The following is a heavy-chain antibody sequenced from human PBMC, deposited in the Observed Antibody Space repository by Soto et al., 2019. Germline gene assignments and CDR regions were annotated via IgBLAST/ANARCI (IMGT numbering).Heavy chain of an antibody. CDR3: ARSLGWYAIDY. CDR2: MSHIGSV. J-gene: IGHJ4*02. V-gene: IGHV4-4*02. CDR1: GVSIGSNYY. Sequence: QVLLQESAPGLVQPSGTLSLSCVVSGVSIGSNYYWGWVRQSPGKGLEWLGDMSHIGSVNYNPSLKSRVTISMDKSQNQFSLKLYSVTGAVAAFYYWARSLGWYAIDYWGQGTLVIVSS. D-gene: IGHD6-19*01.